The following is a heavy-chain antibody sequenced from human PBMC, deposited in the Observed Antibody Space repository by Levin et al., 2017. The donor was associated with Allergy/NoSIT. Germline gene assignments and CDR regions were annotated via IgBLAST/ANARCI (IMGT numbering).Heavy chain of an antibody. J-gene: IGHJ3*02. CDR1: GGSIRSGGYY. CDR2: IYYSGST. D-gene: IGHD6-13*01. Sequence: SQTLSLPCTVSGGSIRSGGYYWSWIRQHPGKGLEWIGYIYYSGSTYYNPSLKSRVTISVDTSKNQFSLKLSSVTAADTAVYYCARDNKSSWYGGNAFDIWGQGTMVTVSS. V-gene: IGHV4-31*03. CDR3: ARDNKSSWYGGNAFDI.